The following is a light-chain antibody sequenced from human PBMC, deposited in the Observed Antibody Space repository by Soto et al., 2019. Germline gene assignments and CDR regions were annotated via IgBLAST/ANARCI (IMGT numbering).Light chain of an antibody. CDR2: QDS. CDR1: KLGDKY. J-gene: IGLJ3*02. Sequence: SYELTQPPSVSVSPGQTASITCSGDKLGDKYACWYQQKPGQSPVLVIYQDSKRPSGIPERFSGSNSGNTATLTISGTQAMDEADYYCQAWDSSPHRVFGGGTKLTVL. V-gene: IGLV3-1*01. CDR3: QAWDSSPHRV.